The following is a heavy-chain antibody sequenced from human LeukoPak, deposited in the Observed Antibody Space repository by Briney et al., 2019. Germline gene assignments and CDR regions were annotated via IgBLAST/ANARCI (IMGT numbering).Heavy chain of an antibody. CDR3: AKGLASSGWYRDSIDY. CDR1: GFTFSSNA. CDR2: ISGSGGST. Sequence: SSGSLRLSCAAYGFTFSSNAMSWVRQAPGKGLEWVSAISGSGGSTYYADSVKGRFTISRDNSKNTLYLQMNSLRAEDTAVYYCAKGLASSGWYRDSIDYWGQGTLVTVSS. V-gene: IGHV3-23*01. D-gene: IGHD6-19*01. J-gene: IGHJ4*02.